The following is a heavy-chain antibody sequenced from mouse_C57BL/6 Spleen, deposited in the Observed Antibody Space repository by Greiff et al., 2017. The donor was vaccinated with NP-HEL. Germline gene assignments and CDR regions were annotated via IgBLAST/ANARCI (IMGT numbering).Heavy chain of an antibody. V-gene: IGHV5-12*01. D-gene: IGHD2-4*01. CDR3: ARPYDYDEGAWFAY. Sequence: EVQVVESGGGLVQPGGSLKLSCAASGFTFSDYYMYWVRQTPEKRLEWVAYISNGGGSTYYPDTVKGRFTISRDNAKNTLYLQMSRLKSEDTAMYYCARPYDYDEGAWFAYWGQGTLVTVSA. CDR1: GFTFSDYY. J-gene: IGHJ3*01. CDR2: ISNGGGST.